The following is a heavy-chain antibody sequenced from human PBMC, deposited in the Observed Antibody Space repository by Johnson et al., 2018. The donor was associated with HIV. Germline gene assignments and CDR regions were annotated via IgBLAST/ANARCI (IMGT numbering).Heavy chain of an antibody. Sequence: EVQLVESGGGLVQPGRSLRLSCAASGFTFDDYAMHWVRQAPGKGLEWVSGISWNSGSIGYADSVKGRFTISRDNAKNSLYLQMNSLRAEDTAFYYCAKDIRGDSSSWYPGDAFDIWGQGTMVTVSS. V-gene: IGHV3-9*01. D-gene: IGHD6-13*01. J-gene: IGHJ3*02. CDR1: GFTFDDYA. CDR2: ISWNSGSI. CDR3: AKDIRGDSSSWYPGDAFDI.